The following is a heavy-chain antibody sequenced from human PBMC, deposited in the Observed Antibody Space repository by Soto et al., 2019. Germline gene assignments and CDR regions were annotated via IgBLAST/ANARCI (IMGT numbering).Heavy chain of an antibody. J-gene: IGHJ6*02. CDR3: GREKEDEGSSSLRVYYGVDV. CDR1: GFTLNNYR. V-gene: IGHV3-21*01. D-gene: IGHD6-6*01. Sequence: EVQLLQSGGGPVRSGGSLRLSCVASGFTLNNYRMTWVRQGPGKGLEWVASIYSRPNYIHYTESVKGRFIISRDNAKKSVYLQMNSLRVEDAAVYYCGREKEDEGSSSLRVYYGVDVWGQGTTVTVSS. CDR2: IYSRPNYI.